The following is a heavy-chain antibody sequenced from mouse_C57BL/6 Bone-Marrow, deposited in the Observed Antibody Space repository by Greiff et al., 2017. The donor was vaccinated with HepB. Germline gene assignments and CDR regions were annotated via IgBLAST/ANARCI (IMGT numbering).Heavy chain of an antibody. CDR2: ISNLAYSI. CDR3: ARDPYYDHGEFAY. D-gene: IGHD2-4*01. V-gene: IGHV5-15*01. J-gene: IGHJ3*01. CDR1: GFTFSDYG. Sequence: EVQLVESGGGLVQPGGSLKLSCAASGFTFSDYGMAWVRQAPRKGPEWVAFISNLAYSIYYADTVTGRFTISRENAKNTLYLEMSSLRSEDTAMYFCARDPYYDHGEFAYWGQGALVTVSA.